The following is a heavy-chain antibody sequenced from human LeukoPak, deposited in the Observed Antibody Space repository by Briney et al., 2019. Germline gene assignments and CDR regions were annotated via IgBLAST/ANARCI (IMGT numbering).Heavy chain of an antibody. CDR2: ISTSGSIV. CDR3: ARDRQFRLHDP. D-gene: IGHD3-16*01. V-gene: IGHV3-11*01. J-gene: IGHJ5*02. CDR1: GFTFSDYY. Sequence: GGSLRLSCTVSGFTFSDYYMTWIRQAPGKGLEWLAYISTSGSIVSYADSVKGRFTISRDNAKSSVYLQIDSLRAEDTAMYYCARDRQFRLHDPWGQGTLVTVSS.